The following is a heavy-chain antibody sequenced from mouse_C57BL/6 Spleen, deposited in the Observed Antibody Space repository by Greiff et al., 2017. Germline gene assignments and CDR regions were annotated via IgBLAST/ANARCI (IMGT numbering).Heavy chain of an antibody. CDR1: GYTFTSYW. CDR3: ARRLGPFYAMDY. J-gene: IGHJ4*01. V-gene: IGHV1-64*01. D-gene: IGHD3-2*02. CDR2: IHPNSGST. Sequence: VQLQQPGAELVKPGASVKLSCKASGYTFTSYWMHWVKQRPGQGLEWIGMIHPNSGSTNYNEKFKSKATLTVDKSSSTAYMQLSSLTSEDSAVYYCARRLGPFYAMDYWGQGTSVTVSS.